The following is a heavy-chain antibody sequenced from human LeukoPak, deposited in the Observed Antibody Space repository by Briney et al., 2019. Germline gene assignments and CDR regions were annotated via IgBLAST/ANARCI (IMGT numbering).Heavy chain of an antibody. V-gene: IGHV3-7*03. Sequence: PGGSLRLSCAASGFTFSSYWMSWVRQAPGKGLEWVATIKGNGSGKYYVDAAKGRFTISSDNATNTLYRQMKSQTVEDTAVNYYASGIAAGHYLNPIFDYGGEGTLVSVPS. CDR3: ASGIAAGHYLNPIFDY. J-gene: IGHJ4*02. CDR1: GFTFSSYW. CDR2: IKGNGSGK. D-gene: IGHD6-13*01.